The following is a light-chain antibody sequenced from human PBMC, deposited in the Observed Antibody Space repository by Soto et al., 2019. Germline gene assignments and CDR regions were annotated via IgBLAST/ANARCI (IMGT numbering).Light chain of an antibody. J-gene: IGLJ1*01. CDR1: NIGSKT. CDR2: DDS. V-gene: IGLV3-21*02. Sequence: SYELTQPRSRSVAPGQTARMTCGGNNIGSKTVHWYQQKAGQAPVLVVYDDSDRPSGIPERFSGSNSGNTATLTIRRVAAGHEADYYCQVWDVSTVHYVFGTGT. CDR3: QVWDVSTVHYV.